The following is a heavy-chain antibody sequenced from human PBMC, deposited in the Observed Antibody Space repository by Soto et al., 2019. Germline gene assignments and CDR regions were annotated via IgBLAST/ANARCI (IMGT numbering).Heavy chain of an antibody. CDR3: ARDCSGWYLDGSPWFDP. V-gene: IGHV4-31*03. Sequence: SETLSLTCTVSGGSISSGGYYWSWIRQHPGKGLEWIGYIYYSGSTYYNPSLKSRVTISVDKSKNQFSLKLSSVTAADTAVYYCARDCSGWYLDGSPWFDPWGQGTLVTVSS. D-gene: IGHD6-19*01. J-gene: IGHJ5*02. CDR1: GGSISSGGYY. CDR2: IYYSGST.